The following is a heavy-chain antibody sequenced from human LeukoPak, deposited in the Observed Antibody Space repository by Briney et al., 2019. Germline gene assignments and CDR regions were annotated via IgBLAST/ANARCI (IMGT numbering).Heavy chain of an antibody. D-gene: IGHD1-26*01. CDR2: INPSGGST. Sequence: ASVKVSCKASGYTFTSYYMHWVRQAPEQGLEWMGIINPSGGSTSYAQKFQGRVTMTRDTSTSTVYMELSSLRSEDTAVYYCARSVGATTWIDYWGQGTLVTVSS. V-gene: IGHV1-46*01. J-gene: IGHJ4*02. CDR3: ARSVGATTWIDY. CDR1: GYTFTSYY.